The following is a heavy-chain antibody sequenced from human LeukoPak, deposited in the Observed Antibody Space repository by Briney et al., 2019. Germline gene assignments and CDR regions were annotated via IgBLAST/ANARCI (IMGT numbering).Heavy chain of an antibody. V-gene: IGHV4-59*01. CDR2: ISDSGST. CDR3: ARKISYNPVFDY. J-gene: IGHJ4*02. CDR1: TGSINIYY. D-gene: IGHD1-1*01. Sequence: SETESLTCTVSTGSINIYYWRWIRQPPGRGLVWIGYISDSGSTKYNPFLKSRITISGDTPGNQVSLKLSSVTAADTAVYYCARKISYNPVFDYWGQGTQVTVS.